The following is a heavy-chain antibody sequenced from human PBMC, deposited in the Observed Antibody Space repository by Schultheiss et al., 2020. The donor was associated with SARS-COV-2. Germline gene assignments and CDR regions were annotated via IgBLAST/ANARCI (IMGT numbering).Heavy chain of an antibody. CDR1: GGSISSYY. V-gene: IGHV4-59*12. Sequence: SETLSLTCTVSGGSISSYYWSWIRQPPGKGLEWIGYIYYSGSTNYNPSLKSRVTISVDTSKNQFSLKLSSVTAADTAVYYCARDGIAARLYYYGMDVWGQGTTVTVSS. CDR3: ARDGIAARLYYYGMDV. D-gene: IGHD6-6*01. CDR2: IYYSGST. J-gene: IGHJ6*02.